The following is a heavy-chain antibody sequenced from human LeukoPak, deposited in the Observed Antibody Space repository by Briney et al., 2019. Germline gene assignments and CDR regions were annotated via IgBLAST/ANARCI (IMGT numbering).Heavy chain of an antibody. J-gene: IGHJ4*02. CDR1: GFTFSNYW. CDR2: VRQDGSVT. V-gene: IGHV3-7*01. CDR3: ARAFAAGDY. Sequence: GGSLRLSCAASGFTFSNYWMTWVRQAPGKGLEWVGNVRQDGSVTNYVDSVKGRFTISRDNAKNSLYLQMNSLRAEDTAVYYCARAFAAGDYWGQGTLVTVSS. D-gene: IGHD2-15*01.